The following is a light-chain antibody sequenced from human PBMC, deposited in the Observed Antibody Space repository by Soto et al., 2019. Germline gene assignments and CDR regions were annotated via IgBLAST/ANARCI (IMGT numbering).Light chain of an antibody. CDR3: QQYSDFLIS. CDR1: QSISRS. J-gene: IGKJ3*01. CDR2: DAS. Sequence: DIPMTQSPSTLAASVGDRVTITCRASQSISRSLAWYQQKPGKAPNLLIYDASSLEGGVTSRFSGSGFGTEVTLTIANLQPADFATYYCQQYSDFLISVGPGTAVDFK. V-gene: IGKV1-5*01.